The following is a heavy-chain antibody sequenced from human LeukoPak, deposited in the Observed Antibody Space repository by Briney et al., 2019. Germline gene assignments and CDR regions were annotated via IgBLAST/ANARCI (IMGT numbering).Heavy chain of an antibody. CDR3: ARDSTAARGYYFDY. D-gene: IGHD6-6*01. V-gene: IGHV4-4*07. Sequence: SETLSLTCTVSGGSISSYYWSWIRQPAGKGLEWIGRIYTSGSTNYNPSLKSRVTMSVDTSKNQFSLKLSSVTAADTAVYYCARDSTAARGYYFDYWGQGTLVTVSS. CDR2: IYTSGST. CDR1: GGSISSYY. J-gene: IGHJ4*02.